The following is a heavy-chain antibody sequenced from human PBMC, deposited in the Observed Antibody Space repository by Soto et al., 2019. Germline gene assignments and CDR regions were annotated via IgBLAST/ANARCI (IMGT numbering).Heavy chain of an antibody. CDR1: GFTLSSYG. D-gene: IGHD1-26*01. Sequence: VGSLRLSCAASGFTLSSYGMHWVRQAPGKGLEWVAVIWYDGSNKYYADSVKGRFTISRDNSKNTLYLQMNSLRAEDTAVYYCARDHTHGRYFDYWGQGTLVTVSS. V-gene: IGHV3-33*01. CDR2: IWYDGSNK. CDR3: ARDHTHGRYFDY. J-gene: IGHJ4*02.